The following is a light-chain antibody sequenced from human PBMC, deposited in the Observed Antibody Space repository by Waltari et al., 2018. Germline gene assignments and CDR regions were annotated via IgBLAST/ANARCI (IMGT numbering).Light chain of an antibody. J-gene: IGLJ2*01. CDR2: DVS. CDR1: SSDVGGYNY. CDR3: CSYAGSVV. V-gene: IGLV2-23*02. Sequence: QSALTQPASVSGSPGQSITISCTGPSSDVGGYNYVSWYQQHPGKAPKLMIYDVSKRPSGVSIRFSGSKSGNTASLTISGLQAEDEADYYCCSYAGSVVFGGGTKLTVL.